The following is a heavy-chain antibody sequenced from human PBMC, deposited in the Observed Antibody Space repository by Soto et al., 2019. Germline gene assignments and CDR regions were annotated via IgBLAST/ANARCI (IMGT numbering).Heavy chain of an antibody. D-gene: IGHD1-1*01. Sequence: QVQLVQTGAEVKKPGSSVKVSCKASVGTFSSYAISWLRQAPGQGLEWVGGIIPIFGTANYAQKFQGRVTITADDSTSPADMELSTLRSEDTAVYYCARGQLRSEMATTDYFDYWGQGTLVTVSS. CDR1: VGTFSSYA. CDR3: ARGQLRSEMATTDYFDY. V-gene: IGHV1-69*01. CDR2: IIPIFGTA. J-gene: IGHJ4*02.